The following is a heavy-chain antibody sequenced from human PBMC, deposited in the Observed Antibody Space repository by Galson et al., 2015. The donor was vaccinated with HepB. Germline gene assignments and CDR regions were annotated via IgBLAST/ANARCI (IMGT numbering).Heavy chain of an antibody. V-gene: IGHV5-51*01. CDR1: GSVFINYW. J-gene: IGHJ4*02. CDR2: MHPGNSDT. CDR3: ARRQYDSGWFYSDY. Sequence: QSGAEVKKPGESLKISCKGSGSVFINYWNGWVRQMPGKGLEWVGVMHPGNSDTRYSPSFQGQVTISADKSISTVYLQWGSLKASDTAMYYCARRQYDSGWFYSDYWGQGTLVTVSS. D-gene: IGHD6-19*01.